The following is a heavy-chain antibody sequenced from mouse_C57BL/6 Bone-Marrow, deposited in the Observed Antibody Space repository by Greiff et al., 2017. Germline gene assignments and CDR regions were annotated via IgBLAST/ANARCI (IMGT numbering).Heavy chain of an antibody. V-gene: IGHV1-55*01. CDR1: GYTFTSYW. J-gene: IGHJ4*01. CDR3: AIEEPYYGSEMDD. CDR2: IYPGSGST. D-gene: IGHD1-1*01. Sequence: QVQLQQSGAELVKPGASVKMSCKASGYTFTSYWITWVKQRPGHGLEWIGDIYPGSGSTKYNEKLKSKATLTVDTSSSTAYMQLSSLTSEDSAVYYCAIEEPYYGSEMDDWGQGTSVTVSS.